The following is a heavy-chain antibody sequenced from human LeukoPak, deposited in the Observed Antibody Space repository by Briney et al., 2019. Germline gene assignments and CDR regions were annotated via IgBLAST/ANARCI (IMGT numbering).Heavy chain of an antibody. V-gene: IGHV3-30*09. Sequence: GGSLRLSCAASGFTFSRYALHWVRQAPGKGLEWVAVISSDGSNKYYAGSVEGRFAISRDNYNNTLLLQMNSLRAEDTAVYYCARKFTYYDILTGYYSPFFGYWGQGTLVTVSS. CDR3: ARKFTYYDILTGYYSPFFGY. CDR1: GFTFSRYA. J-gene: IGHJ4*02. D-gene: IGHD3-9*01. CDR2: ISSDGSNK.